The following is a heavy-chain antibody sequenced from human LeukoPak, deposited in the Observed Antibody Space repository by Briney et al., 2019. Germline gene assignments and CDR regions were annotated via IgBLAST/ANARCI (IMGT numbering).Heavy chain of an antibody. CDR2: ISYDGSEK. CDR3: ASGLRDRNYDFEY. Sequence: GGSLRLSCAASGFTFSTYAMHWVRQAPGEGLEWVAFISYDGSEKYYPDYVKGRFTISRDNSKNTLYLQINSLISEDTAVYYCASGLRDRNYDFEYWGQGTLVTVSS. J-gene: IGHJ4*02. CDR1: GFTFSTYA. D-gene: IGHD4-11*01. V-gene: IGHV3-30*04.